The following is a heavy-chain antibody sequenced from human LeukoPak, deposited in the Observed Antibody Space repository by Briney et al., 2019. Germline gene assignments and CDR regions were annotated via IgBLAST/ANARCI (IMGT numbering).Heavy chain of an antibody. CDR1: GFTFSSYS. J-gene: IGHJ5*02. Sequence: GGSLRLSCAASGFTFSSYSMNWVRQAPGKGLEWVSSISSSSSYIYYADSVKGRFTISRDNAKNSLYLQMNSLRAEDTAVYYCARGTRITIFGNWFDPWGQGTLVTVSS. D-gene: IGHD3-3*01. CDR2: ISSSSSYI. CDR3: ARGTRITIFGNWFDP. V-gene: IGHV3-21*01.